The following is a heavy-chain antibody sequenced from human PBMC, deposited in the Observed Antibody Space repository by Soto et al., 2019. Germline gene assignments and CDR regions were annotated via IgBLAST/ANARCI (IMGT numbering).Heavy chain of an antibody. V-gene: IGHV4-39*01. CDR2: ISYGGST. D-gene: IGHD2-2*02. Sequence: SETLSLTCTVSGGSIISSSYYWAWIRQPPVKGLEWIGTISYGGSTSYNPFLKSRVTISVDTSKDQFSLTLTSVTATDSSVYYFARHARFCSSATCYSEAFDICGHGSMVP. CDR3: ARHARFCSSATCYSEAFDI. CDR1: GGSIISSSYY. J-gene: IGHJ3*02.